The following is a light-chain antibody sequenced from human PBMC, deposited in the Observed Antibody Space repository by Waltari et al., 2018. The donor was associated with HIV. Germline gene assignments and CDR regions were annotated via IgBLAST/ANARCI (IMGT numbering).Light chain of an antibody. Sequence: QSALTQPASVSGSLGQSITISCTGTSSDVGGYNYVSWYQHHPGKAPKLMIYEVTNRPSWVSNRFSGSKSGNTASLTISGLQAEDESDYYCTSYTSSSTLVVFGGGTNLTVL. J-gene: IGLJ2*01. CDR1: SSDVGGYNY. CDR2: EVT. V-gene: IGLV2-14*01. CDR3: TSYTSSSTLVV.